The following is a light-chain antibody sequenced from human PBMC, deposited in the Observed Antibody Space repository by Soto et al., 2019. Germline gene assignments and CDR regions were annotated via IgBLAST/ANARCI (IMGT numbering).Light chain of an antibody. CDR2: DAS. Sequence: DIQLTQSPCTLSAAVGDTVTITSRASQRISGWLAWHRQKPGKAPKLLIYDASALKRGVPPRFSGSGSGTEFTLTISSLQPDDFATYYCQQYDSFSVTFGQGTKVDIK. V-gene: IGKV1-5*01. J-gene: IGKJ1*01. CDR1: QRISGW. CDR3: QQYDSFSVT.